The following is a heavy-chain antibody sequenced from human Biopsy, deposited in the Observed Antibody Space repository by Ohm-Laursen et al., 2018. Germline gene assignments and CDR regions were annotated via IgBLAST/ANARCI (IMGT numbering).Heavy chain of an antibody. J-gene: IGHJ2*01. CDR2: VYYTGST. CDR1: GDSISSYY. Sequence: GTLSLTCRVSGDSISSYYWSWIRQPPGKGLQWIGYVYYTGSTDYNPSLQSRVTISVDTSKNHFSLRLRSVTPADTAIYYCARDRGYYSDRTVPGYFDLWGRGTLVTVSS. V-gene: IGHV4-59*01. D-gene: IGHD3-22*01. CDR3: ARDRGYYSDRTVPGYFDL.